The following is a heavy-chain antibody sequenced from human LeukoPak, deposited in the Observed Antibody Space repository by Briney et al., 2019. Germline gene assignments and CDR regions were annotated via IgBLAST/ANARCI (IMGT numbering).Heavy chain of an antibody. D-gene: IGHD5-18*01. CDR3: ARRGYSYGYGDAFDI. V-gene: IGHV4-59*08. CDR1: XSXX. Sequence: XSXXWSWIRQPPGKGLEWIGYIYYSGSTNYNPSLKSRVTISVDTSKNQFSLKLSSVTAADTAVYYCARRGYSYGYGDAFDIWGQGTMVTVSS. CDR2: IYYSGST. J-gene: IGHJ3*02.